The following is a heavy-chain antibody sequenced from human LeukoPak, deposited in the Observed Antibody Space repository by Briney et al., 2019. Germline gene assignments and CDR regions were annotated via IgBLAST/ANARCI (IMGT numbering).Heavy chain of an antibody. CDR2: ISGSASTT. D-gene: IGHD1-1*01. Sequence: GSLRLSCAASGFPFSSYAMSWVRPAPRKGLEWVSVISGSASTTYYAASVKGRFTISRDNYKNTLYLQMNSLRAVDTAVYYCAKDLNFFSGFDIWGQGTMVTVSS. J-gene: IGHJ3*02. V-gene: IGHV3-23*01. CDR3: AKDLNFFSGFDI. CDR1: GFPFSSYA.